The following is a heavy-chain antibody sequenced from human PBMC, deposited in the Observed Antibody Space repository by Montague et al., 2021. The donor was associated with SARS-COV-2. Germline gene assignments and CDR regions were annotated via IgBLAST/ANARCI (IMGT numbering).Heavy chain of an antibody. Sequence: PALVTPTQTLTLTCTFSGFSLSTSGMCVSWIRQPPGKALEWLALIDWDDDKYYSTSLKTRLTISKDTSKNQVVLTMTNMDPVGTATFYCARIPTAGTPMGNVYYYGRDVWGQGTTVTVSS. CDR1: GFSLSTSGMC. V-gene: IGHV2-70*01. CDR3: ARIPTAGTPMGNVYYYGRDV. D-gene: IGHD5-18*01. J-gene: IGHJ6*02. CDR2: IDWDDDK.